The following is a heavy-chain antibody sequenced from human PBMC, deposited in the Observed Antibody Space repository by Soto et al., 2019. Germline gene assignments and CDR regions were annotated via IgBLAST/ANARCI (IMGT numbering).Heavy chain of an antibody. Sequence: ASVKVSCKASGYTFTSYYMHWVRQAPGQGLEWMGIINPSGGSTSYAQKFQGRVTMTRDTSTSTVYMELSSLRSEDTAAYYCAREYYDSSGYYRPYDYWGQGTLVTVSS. CDR2: INPSGGST. D-gene: IGHD3-22*01. CDR3: AREYYDSSGYYRPYDY. CDR1: GYTFTSYY. J-gene: IGHJ4*02. V-gene: IGHV1-46*01.